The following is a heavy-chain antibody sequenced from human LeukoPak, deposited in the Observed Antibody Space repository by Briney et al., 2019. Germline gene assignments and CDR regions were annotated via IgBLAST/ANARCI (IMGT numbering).Heavy chain of an antibody. D-gene: IGHD4-17*01. CDR2: ISSSSSYI. CDR1: RFTFSTYT. CDR3: ARDRTTVTTFDY. J-gene: IGHJ4*02. Sequence: GGSLRLSCAASRFTFSTYTMNWVRQAPGKGLEWVSSISSSSSYIYYADSAKGRFTISRDNAKNSLYLQMDTLRAEDTAVYYCARDRTTVTTFDYWGQGTLVTVSS. V-gene: IGHV3-21*01.